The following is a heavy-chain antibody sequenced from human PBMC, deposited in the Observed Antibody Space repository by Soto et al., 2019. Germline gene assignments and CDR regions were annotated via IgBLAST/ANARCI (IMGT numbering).Heavy chain of an antibody. CDR1: GITFSNAW. V-gene: IGHV3-15*07. Sequence: EVQLVESGGGLVKPGGSLRLSCAASGITFSNAWFNWVRQAPGKGLEWVGHIKSNTDGGTTDYLAPVKGRFTVSRDDSKNTVYLQINSLKIEDTAVFYCTTNSGVVPGGAFRSYWGQGTLVTVSS. D-gene: IGHD2-2*01. CDR3: TTNSGVVPGGAFRSY. J-gene: IGHJ4*02. CDR2: IKSNTDGGTT.